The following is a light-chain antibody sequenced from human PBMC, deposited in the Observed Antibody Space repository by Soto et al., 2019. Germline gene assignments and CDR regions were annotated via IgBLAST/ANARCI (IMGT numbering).Light chain of an antibody. CDR1: QSISDT. CDR2: GAS. V-gene: IGKV3-15*01. J-gene: IGKJ1*01. Sequence: EIVMTQSPATLSVSPGGRATLSCRASQSISDTLAWYQQKPGQAPRLLIYGASTRAPGFPARFSGSGSGTDFTLTISSLQSEDFAVYYCQQYNNXPWXXGXGTKXEIK. CDR3: QQYNNXPWX.